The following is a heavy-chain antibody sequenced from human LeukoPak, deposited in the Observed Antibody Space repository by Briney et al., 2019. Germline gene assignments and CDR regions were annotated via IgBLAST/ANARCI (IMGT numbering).Heavy chain of an antibody. CDR2: TYYRSKWYN. V-gene: IGHV6-1*01. J-gene: IGHJ3*01. D-gene: IGHD1-14*01. CDR1: GDSVSSNSAA. CDR3: VRDDGIGLDAFDV. Sequence: SQTLSLTCAVSGDSVSSNSAAWNWIRQSPSRGLEWLGRTYYRSKWYNDYAVSVKSRITINPDTSKNQFSLQLDSVTPEDTAVYYCVRDDGIGLDAFDVWSPGTMVTVSS.